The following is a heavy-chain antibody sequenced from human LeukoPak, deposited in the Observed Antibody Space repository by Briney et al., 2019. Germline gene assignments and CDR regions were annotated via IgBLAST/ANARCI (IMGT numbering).Heavy chain of an antibody. D-gene: IGHD1-26*01. CDR1: GFTFSSYA. CDR2: ISGSGGST. J-gene: IGHJ4*02. CDR3: ARWGLGPSFDY. V-gene: IGHV3-23*01. Sequence: GGSLRLSCAASGFTFSSYAMSWVRQAPGKGLGWVSAISGSGGSTYYADSVKGRFTISRDNAKKSLYLQLNSLRVEDTAVYYCARWGLGPSFDYWGQGTRVTVSS.